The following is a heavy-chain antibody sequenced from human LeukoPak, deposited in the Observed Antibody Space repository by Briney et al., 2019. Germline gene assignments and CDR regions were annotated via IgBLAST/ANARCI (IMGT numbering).Heavy chain of an antibody. CDR2: IYYSGST. CDR3: ARDSSIAARPNWFDP. D-gene: IGHD6-6*01. V-gene: IGHV4-39*07. Sequence: SETLSLTCTVSGGSISSYYWGWIRQPPGKGLEWIGSIYYSGSTYYNPSLKSRVTISVDTSKNQFSLKLSSVTAADTAVYYCARDSSIAARPNWFDPWGQGTLVTVSS. J-gene: IGHJ5*02. CDR1: GGSISSYY.